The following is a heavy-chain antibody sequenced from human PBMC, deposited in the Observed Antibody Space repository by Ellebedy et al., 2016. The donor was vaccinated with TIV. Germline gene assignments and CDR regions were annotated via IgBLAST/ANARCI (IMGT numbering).Heavy chain of an antibody. D-gene: IGHD4-11*01. J-gene: IGHJ5*02. CDR2: ISGSGFSQYYA. CDR1: GFSFSAHA. Sequence: PGGSLRLSCVVSGFSFSAHAMTWVRQAPGKGLEWVSVISGSGFSQYYAYYADSVKGRFTVSRDDSQNTLYLHMNSLRDDDMAVYYCARLPTVRIAKDVGVAWFGPWGQGTLVSVSS. CDR3: ARLPTVRIAKDVGVAWFGP. V-gene: IGHV3-23*01.